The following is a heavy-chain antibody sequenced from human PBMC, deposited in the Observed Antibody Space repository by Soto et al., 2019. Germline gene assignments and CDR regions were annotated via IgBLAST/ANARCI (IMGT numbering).Heavy chain of an antibody. V-gene: IGHV1-46*01. J-gene: IGHJ1*01. CDR2: VNPSGGST. CDR3: AREENCSDGICYSEYFQR. CDR1: GYIFTAYS. Sequence: ASVKVSCKASGYIFTAYSMHWVRQAPGQGLEWMGVVNPSGGSTNHAQKFQGRITMTRDTSTSTVYMDLSSLTSEDTAVYYCAREENCSDGICYSEYFQRWGQGTLVTVSS. D-gene: IGHD2-15*01.